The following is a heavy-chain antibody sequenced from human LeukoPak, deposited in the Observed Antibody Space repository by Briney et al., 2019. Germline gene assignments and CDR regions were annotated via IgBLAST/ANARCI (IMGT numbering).Heavy chain of an antibody. Sequence: PSETLSLTCAVYGGSFSGYYWNWIRQPPGKGLEWIGEINHSGSTNYSPSLKSRVTISVDTSKNQFSLKLSSVTAADTAVYYCARLQGSTLDYWGQGTLVTVSS. V-gene: IGHV4-34*01. J-gene: IGHJ4*02. CDR3: ARLQGSTLDY. D-gene: IGHD1-1*01. CDR1: GGSFSGYY. CDR2: INHSGST.